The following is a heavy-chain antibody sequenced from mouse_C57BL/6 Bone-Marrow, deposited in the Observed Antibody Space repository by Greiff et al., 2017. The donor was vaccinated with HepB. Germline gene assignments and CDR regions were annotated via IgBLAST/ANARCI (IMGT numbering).Heavy chain of an antibody. J-gene: IGHJ3*01. CDR3: ARGYYGYDQEERFAY. CDR1: GFNIKNTY. Sequence: EVQLQESVAELVRPGASVKLSCTASGFNIKNTYMHWVKQRPEQGLEWIGRIDPANGNTKYAPKFQGKATIAADTSSNTAYLQLSSLTSEDTAIYYCARGYYGYDQEERFAYWGQGTLVTVSA. D-gene: IGHD2-2*01. CDR2: IDPANGNT. V-gene: IGHV14-3*01.